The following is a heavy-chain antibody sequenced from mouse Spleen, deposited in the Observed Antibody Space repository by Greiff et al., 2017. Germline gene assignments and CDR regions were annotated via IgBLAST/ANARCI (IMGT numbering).Heavy chain of an antibody. V-gene: IGHV1-7*01. J-gene: IGHJ2*01. CDR2: INPSTGYT. CDR1: GYTFTSYW. D-gene: IGHD2-1*01. Sequence: QVQLQQSGAELAKPGASVKMSCKASGYTFTSYWMHWVKQRPGQGLEWIGYINPSTGYTEYNQKFKDKATLTAEKSSSTAYMQLSSLTSEDSAVYFCARSGDYGNSDYWGQGTTLTVSS. CDR3: ARSGDYGNSDY.